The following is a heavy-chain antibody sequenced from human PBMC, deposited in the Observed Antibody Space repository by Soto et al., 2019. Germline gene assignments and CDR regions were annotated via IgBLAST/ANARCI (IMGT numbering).Heavy chain of an antibody. CDR2: IDDTGSVT. V-gene: IGHV3-74*01. Sequence: EVQLVESGGGLVQPGGSLRLSCAASGFTFSSYWMHWVRQTLGKGLVWVSRIDDTGSVTTYADSVKGRFTISRDNAKNTLYLQMNSLRAEDTAVYYCARDQTVAGPTTFDYCGQGTLVTVSS. CDR3: ARDQTVAGPTTFDY. J-gene: IGHJ4*02. D-gene: IGHD6-19*01. CDR1: GFTFSSYW.